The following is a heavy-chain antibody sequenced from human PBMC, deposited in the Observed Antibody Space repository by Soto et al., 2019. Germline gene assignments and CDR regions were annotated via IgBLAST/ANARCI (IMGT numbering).Heavy chain of an antibody. Sequence: TSETLSLTCTVSGGSISSSSYYWGWIRQPPGKGLEWIGYIYYSGSTNYNPSLKSRVTISVDTSKNQFSLKLSSVTAADTAVYYCARGRYYDYVWGSYPRLVDYGMDVWGQGTTVTVSS. D-gene: IGHD3-16*02. J-gene: IGHJ6*02. CDR1: GGSISSSSYY. V-gene: IGHV4-61*05. CDR2: IYYSGST. CDR3: ARGRYYDYVWGSYPRLVDYGMDV.